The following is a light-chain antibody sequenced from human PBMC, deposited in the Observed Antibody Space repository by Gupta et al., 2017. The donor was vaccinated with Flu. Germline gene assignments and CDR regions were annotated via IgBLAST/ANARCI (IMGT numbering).Light chain of an antibody. V-gene: IGLV2-14*01. Sequence: QSITISCTGTNGDIGAYNYVSWYQQHPGKAPKRMIFEVNNRPSGISNRFSGSKSGNTASLIISGLQAEDEAHYYCSSYTGSNTLCGGGTRLTVL. J-gene: IGLJ2*01. CDR3: SSYTGSNTL. CDR2: EVN. CDR1: NGDIGAYNY.